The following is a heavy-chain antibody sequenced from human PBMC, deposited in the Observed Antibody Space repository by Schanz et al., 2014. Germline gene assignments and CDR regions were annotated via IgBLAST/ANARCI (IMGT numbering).Heavy chain of an antibody. V-gene: IGHV1-18*01. CDR1: GYTFTSYG. CDR2: ISPYNGNT. D-gene: IGHD6-13*01. Sequence: QVQLVQSGAEVKKPGASVKVSCKASGYTFTSYGISWVRQAPGQGLEWMGWISPYNGNTGYAQKFQGRVTITADKSTFTAYMDVSSLRSEDTAVYYCASSGAGYSSSWDFDYWGQGTLVTVSS. CDR3: ASSGAGYSSSWDFDY. J-gene: IGHJ4*02.